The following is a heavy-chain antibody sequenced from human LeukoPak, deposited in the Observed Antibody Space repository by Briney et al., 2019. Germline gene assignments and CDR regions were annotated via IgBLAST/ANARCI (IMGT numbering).Heavy chain of an antibody. V-gene: IGHV1-46*01. CDR3: ARDQEGFDY. J-gene: IGHJ4*02. Sequence: ASAKVSCKTSGYTFTSNYIHWVRQAPGQGLEWMGMIYPRDGSTSYAQKFQGRVTVTRDTSTSTVHMELSGLRSEDTAVYYCARDQEGFDYWGQGTLVTVSS. CDR2: IYPRDGST. CDR1: GYTFTSNY.